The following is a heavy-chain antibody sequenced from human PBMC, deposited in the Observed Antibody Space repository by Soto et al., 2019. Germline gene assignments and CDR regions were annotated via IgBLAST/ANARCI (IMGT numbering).Heavy chain of an antibody. D-gene: IGHD3-22*01. V-gene: IGHV3-15*01. CDR3: TTDSPFPITMILKGEQNWFDP. CDR1: GFTFSNAW. Sequence: EVQLVESGGGLVKPGGSLRLSCAASGFTFSNAWMSWVRKAPGKGLEWVGRIKSKTDGGTTDYAAPVKGRFTISRDDSKNTLYLQMNSLKTEDTAVYYCTTDSPFPITMILKGEQNWFDPWGQGTLVTVSS. CDR2: IKSKTDGGTT. J-gene: IGHJ5*02.